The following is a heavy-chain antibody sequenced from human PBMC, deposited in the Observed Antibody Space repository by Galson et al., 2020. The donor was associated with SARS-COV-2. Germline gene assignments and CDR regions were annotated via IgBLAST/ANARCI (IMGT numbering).Heavy chain of an antibody. Sequence: PSETLSLTCTVPGGSISSYYWSWFRQPTGKGLEWIRYIYYSGSTNYNPSLESRVTISVDTSKNQFSLKLSSVTAADTAVYYCARGARWLQSYYFDSWGQGTLVTVSS. J-gene: IGHJ4*02. CDR2: IYYSGST. D-gene: IGHD5-12*01. CDR1: GGSISSYY. CDR3: ARGARWLQSYYFDS. V-gene: IGHV4-59*01.